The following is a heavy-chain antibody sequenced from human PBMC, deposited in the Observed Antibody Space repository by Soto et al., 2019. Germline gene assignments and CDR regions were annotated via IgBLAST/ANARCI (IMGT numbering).Heavy chain of an antibody. J-gene: IGHJ5*02. Sequence: QVELVQSEAEVKKPGASVRVSCKTSGETFNMFNIHWVRQVSGQGPEWMGLIAPITGSTHYAEKFEGRLSLTGDSSTRTVYMELSGLTSEDTATFYCARAPPRGWFDTWGRGTLVTVSS. D-gene: IGHD3-10*01. CDR2: IAPITGST. CDR3: ARAPPRGWFDT. V-gene: IGHV1-46*02. CDR1: GETFNMFN.